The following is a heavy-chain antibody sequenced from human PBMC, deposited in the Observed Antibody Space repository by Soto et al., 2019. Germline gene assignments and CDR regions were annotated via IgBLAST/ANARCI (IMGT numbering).Heavy chain of an antibody. Sequence: PVGSLRLSCAASGFTFSDYYMSWIRQAPGKGLEWVSYISSSGSTIYYADSVKGRFTISRDNAKNSLYLQMNSLRAEDTAVYYCARDNPAGYYYDYGMDVWGQGTTVTVSS. V-gene: IGHV3-11*01. D-gene: IGHD2-2*01. CDR1: GFTFSDYY. J-gene: IGHJ6*02. CDR3: ARDNPAGYYYDYGMDV. CDR2: ISSSGSTI.